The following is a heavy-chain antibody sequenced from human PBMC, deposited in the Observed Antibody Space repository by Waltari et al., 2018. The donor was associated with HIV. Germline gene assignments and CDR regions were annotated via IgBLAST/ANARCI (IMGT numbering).Heavy chain of an antibody. V-gene: IGHV3-23*01. Sequence: EVQLLESGGGLVEPGGSLRLSSAASGFPFSSHSMSRVRPGPGKGLEWVSTISGSGDSTYYADSVKGRFTISRDNSKNTVYLQMNSLRAEDSAVYYCAKARALVVVAATNYWGQGTLVTVSS. CDR2: ISGSGDST. CDR1: GFPFSSHS. D-gene: IGHD2-15*01. J-gene: IGHJ4*02. CDR3: AKARALVVVAATNY.